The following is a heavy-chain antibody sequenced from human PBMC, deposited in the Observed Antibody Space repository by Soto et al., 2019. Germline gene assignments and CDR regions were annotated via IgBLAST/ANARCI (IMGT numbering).Heavy chain of an antibody. Sequence: EVQLVESGGGVVQPGGSLRLASTASGFTFNTHWMHCVRQAPGKGLVWVSRIYFDGIPTNYADSVKGRLTVSRDNAKKTVYLHVNTLRDEDTSLYYSARGSAMGVDYWCQGTLVTVSS. CDR1: GFTFNTHW. V-gene: IGHV3-74*01. J-gene: IGHJ4*02. CDR3: ARGSAMGVDY. CDR2: IYFDGIPT. D-gene: IGHD1-26*01.